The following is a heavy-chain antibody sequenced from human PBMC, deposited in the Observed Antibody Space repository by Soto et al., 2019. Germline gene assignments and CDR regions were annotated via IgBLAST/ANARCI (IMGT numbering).Heavy chain of an antibody. CDR3: ARLSGWPGYYYYYGMDV. CDR1: GYSISSGYY. V-gene: IGHV4-38-2*01. D-gene: IGHD6-19*01. CDR2: IYHSGST. Sequence: SETLSLTCAVSGYSISSGYYWGWIRQPPGKGLEWIGSIYHSGSTYYNPSLKSRVTISVDTSKNQFSLKLSSVTAADTAVYYCARLSGWPGYYYYYGMDVWGQGTTVTVS. J-gene: IGHJ6*02.